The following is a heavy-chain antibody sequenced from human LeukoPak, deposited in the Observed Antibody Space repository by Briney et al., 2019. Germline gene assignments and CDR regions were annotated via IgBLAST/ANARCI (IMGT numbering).Heavy chain of an antibody. CDR3: SRRLDY. CDR2: IKQDGSEK. Sequence: QPGGSLRLSCAPSGFPFSDSWMDWVRKAPGKGMEWVANIKQDGSEKHYADSVKGRFTISRDNAKNSLFLQMNGLRAEDTAVYYCSRRLDYWGQGALVTVSS. CDR1: GFPFSDSW. J-gene: IGHJ4*02. V-gene: IGHV3-7*01.